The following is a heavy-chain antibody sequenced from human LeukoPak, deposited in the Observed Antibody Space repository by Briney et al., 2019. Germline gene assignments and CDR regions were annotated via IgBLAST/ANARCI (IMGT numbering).Heavy chain of an antibody. CDR2: IYYSGST. J-gene: IGHJ4*02. D-gene: IGHD6-13*01. V-gene: IGHV4-59*08. CDR3: ARHPRIAAAGFDY. CDR1: GGSISSYY. Sequence: PSETLSLTCTVSGGSISSYYWSWIRQPPGKGLEWIGYIYYSGSTNYNPSLRSRVTISVDTSKNQFSLKLSSVTAADTAVYYCARHPRIAAAGFDYWGQGTLVTVSS.